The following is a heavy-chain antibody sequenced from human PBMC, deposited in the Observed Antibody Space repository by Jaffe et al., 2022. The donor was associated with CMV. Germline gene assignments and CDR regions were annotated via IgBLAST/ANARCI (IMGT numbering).Heavy chain of an antibody. CDR2: ISYDGSNK. CDR1: GFTFSSYG. D-gene: IGHD1-26*01. Sequence: QVQLVESGGGVVQPGRSLRLSCAASGFTFSSYGMHWVRQAPGKGLEWVAVISYDGSNKYYADSVKGRFTISRDNSKNTLYLQMNSLRAEDTAVYYCAKPSGSYYYYYYGMDVWGQGTTVTVSS. CDR3: AKPSGSYYYYYYGMDV. J-gene: IGHJ6*02. V-gene: IGHV3-30*18.